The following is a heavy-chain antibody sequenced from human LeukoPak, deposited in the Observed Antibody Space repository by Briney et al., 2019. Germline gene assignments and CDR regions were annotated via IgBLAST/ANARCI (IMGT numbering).Heavy chain of an antibody. CDR1: GYTFTSYA. CDR2: INTNTGNP. Sequence: ASVKVSCKASGYTFTSYAMNWVRQAPGQGLEWMGWINTNTGNPTYAQGFTGRFVFSLDTSVSTAYLQISSLKAEDTAVYYCARDPYYDSSGYYFGANDAFDIWGQGTMVTVSS. D-gene: IGHD3-22*01. V-gene: IGHV7-4-1*02. J-gene: IGHJ3*02. CDR3: ARDPYYDSSGYYFGANDAFDI.